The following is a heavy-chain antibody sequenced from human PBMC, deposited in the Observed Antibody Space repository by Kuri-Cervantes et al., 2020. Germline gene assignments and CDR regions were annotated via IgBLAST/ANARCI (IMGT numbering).Heavy chain of an antibody. V-gene: IGHV4-39*07. Sequence: SETLSLTCTVSGGSISSGGYYWSWIRQHPGKGLEWIGDINHSGSTNYNPSLKSRVTISVDKSKNQFSLKLSSVTAADTAVYYCARDQIREIDAFDIWGQGTMVTVSS. CDR2: INHSGST. J-gene: IGHJ3*02. CDR3: ARDQIREIDAFDI. D-gene: IGHD5-24*01. CDR1: GGSISSGGYY.